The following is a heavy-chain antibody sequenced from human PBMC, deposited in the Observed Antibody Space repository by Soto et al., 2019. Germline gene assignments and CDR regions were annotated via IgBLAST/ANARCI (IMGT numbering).Heavy chain of an antibody. V-gene: IGHV5-10-1*03. D-gene: IGHD2-8*02. J-gene: IGHJ5*02. CDR3: ARIYCTGTTRDSWFDP. CDR2: IDPRDSYT. Sequence: VQLVQSGAEVKKPGESLRISCTGFGYTFTTFWISWVRQMPGRGLEWMGTIDPRDSYTNYSPSFQGHVTISADKSISTAYLQWGSLKASDTAMYSCARIYCTGTTRDSWFDPWCQGTLVTVSS. CDR1: GYTFTTFW.